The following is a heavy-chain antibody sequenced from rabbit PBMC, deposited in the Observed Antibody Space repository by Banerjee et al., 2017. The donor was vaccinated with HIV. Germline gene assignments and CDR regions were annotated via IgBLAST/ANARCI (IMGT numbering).Heavy chain of an antibody. Sequence: QEQLEESGGDLVKPEGSLTLTCTASGFSFSSSDYMRWVRQAPGKGLEWIACIYAGSSGSTYYASWAKGRFTISKTSSTTVTLQMTSLTAADTATYFCARDKAASDGYGSFNLWGPGTLVTVS. V-gene: IGHV1S45*01. CDR2: IYAGSSGST. CDR1: GFSFSSSDY. CDR3: ARDKAASDGYGSFNL. J-gene: IGHJ4*01. D-gene: IGHD6-1*01.